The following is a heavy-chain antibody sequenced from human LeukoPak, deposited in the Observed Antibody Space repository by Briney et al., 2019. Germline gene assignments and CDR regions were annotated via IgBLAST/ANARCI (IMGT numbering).Heavy chain of an antibody. V-gene: IGHV3-21*04. D-gene: IGHD2-15*01. CDR2: ISSSSSYI. Sequence: PGGSLRLSCAASGFTFSSYSMNWVREAPGKGLDWVSSISSSSSYIYYADSVKGRFTISRDNAKNSLYLQMNSLRAEDTAVYYCAKADLGYCSGGSCYYAFDYWGQGTLVTVSS. J-gene: IGHJ4*02. CDR3: AKADLGYCSGGSCYYAFDY. CDR1: GFTFSSYS.